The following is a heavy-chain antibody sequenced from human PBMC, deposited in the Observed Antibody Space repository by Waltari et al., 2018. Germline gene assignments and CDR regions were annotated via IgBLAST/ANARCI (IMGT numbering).Heavy chain of an antibody. CDR2: VNTQTGNP. CDR3: SREALLGTNTIVDY. J-gene: IGHJ4*02. Sequence: QVHLEQSGSELKRPGASVRISCLTSGYTFTDSAINWVRPAPGQGLQWLGWVNTQTGNPTYAQGLSRRFVFSVDTSVATAYLQIDSLTTSDSAVYFCSREALLGTNTIVDYWGRGTLVTV. CDR1: GYTFTDSA. V-gene: IGHV7-4-1*01. D-gene: IGHD1-7*01.